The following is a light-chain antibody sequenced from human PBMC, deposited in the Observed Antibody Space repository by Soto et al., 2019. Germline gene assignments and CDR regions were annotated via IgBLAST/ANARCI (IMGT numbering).Light chain of an antibody. CDR2: AAS. Sequence: DIQMTQSPADMSASVGDRIIITTRSSQPISNYLAWFQQKPGQAPKRLIYAASTLQSGVPSRFSGSGSGTEFTLIISSLQPDDVATYYCQQLNSYPRTFGQGTKVDIK. J-gene: IGKJ1*01. V-gene: IGKV1-17*03. CDR1: QPISNY. CDR3: QQLNSYPRT.